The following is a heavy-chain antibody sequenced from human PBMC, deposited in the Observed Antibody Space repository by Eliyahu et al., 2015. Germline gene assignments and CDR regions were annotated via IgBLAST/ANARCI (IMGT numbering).Heavy chain of an antibody. Sequence: EVQLVESGGGLVKPGGSLRVSCAASGFXFXSXXMNWVRQAPGKGLEWVSCISSSSNYIYYADSVKGRFTISRDNAKNSLYLQMNSLRAEDTAVYYCARGGAPVVITRNNWFDPWGQGTLVTVSS. D-gene: IGHD4-23*01. V-gene: IGHV3-21*01. CDR2: ISSSSNYI. J-gene: IGHJ5*02. CDR3: ARGGAPVVITRNNWFDP. CDR1: GFXFXSXX.